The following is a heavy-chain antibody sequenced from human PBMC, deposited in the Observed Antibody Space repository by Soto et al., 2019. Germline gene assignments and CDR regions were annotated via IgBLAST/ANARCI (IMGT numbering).Heavy chain of an antibody. CDR1: GLTFNNNG. D-gene: IGHD3-22*01. V-gene: IGHV3-30*03. CDR2: ISNDGSYK. J-gene: IGHJ4*02. CDR3: AGPVSSGI. Sequence: QVQLVESGGGVVQPGRSLRLSCAASGLTFNNNGMHWVRQAPGKGLQWVAAISNDGSYKLYADSVKGRFTISRDNSKNTRHLQMNSLRAEDTAVYYCAGPVSSGIWGQGTLVTVSS.